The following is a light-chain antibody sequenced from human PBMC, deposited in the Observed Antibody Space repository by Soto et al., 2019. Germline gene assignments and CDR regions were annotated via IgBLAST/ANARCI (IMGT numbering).Light chain of an antibody. J-gene: IGLJ1*01. CDR2: EVS. V-gene: IGLV2-8*01. CDR1: SSDVGGYNF. CDR3: SSYAGSNMYV. Sequence: QSALAQPPSASGSPGQSVTISCTGTSSDVGGYNFVSWYQHHPGKAPKVIIYEVSKRPSGVPNRFSGSKSGNTASLTVSGLQAEDEADYYCSSYAGSNMYVFGTGTKVTVL.